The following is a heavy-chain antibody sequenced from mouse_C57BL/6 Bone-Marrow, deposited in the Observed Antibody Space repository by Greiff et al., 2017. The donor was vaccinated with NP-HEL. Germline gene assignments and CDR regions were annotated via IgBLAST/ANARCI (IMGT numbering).Heavy chain of an antibody. Sequence: EVKVVESGPSLVRPSQTLSLTCTVTGFSINSDCYWIWIRQFPGNKLEYIGYTFYSGITYYNPSLESRTYITRDTSKNQFSLKLSSVTTEDTATYYCARDKDYYGSSYWYFDVWGTGTTVTVSS. CDR1: GFSINSDCY. V-gene: IGHV3-3*01. D-gene: IGHD1-1*01. J-gene: IGHJ1*03. CDR2: TFYSGIT. CDR3: ARDKDYYGSSYWYFDV.